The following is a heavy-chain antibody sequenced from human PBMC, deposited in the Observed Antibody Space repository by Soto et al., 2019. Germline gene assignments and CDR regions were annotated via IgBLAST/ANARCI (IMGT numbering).Heavy chain of an antibody. CDR2: IYYNGNT. Sequence: QVQLQESGPGLVKPSETLSLTCTVSGASITSYYWSCIRQPPGKGLECLAYIYYNGNTNYNPSLKSRLTISLDTSKIQFSLNLSSVTSADTAVYYCATDGSGAPAIFWGQGSLVTVSS. CDR1: GASITSYY. CDR3: ATDGSGAPAIF. V-gene: IGHV4-59*01. D-gene: IGHD2-2*02. J-gene: IGHJ4*02.